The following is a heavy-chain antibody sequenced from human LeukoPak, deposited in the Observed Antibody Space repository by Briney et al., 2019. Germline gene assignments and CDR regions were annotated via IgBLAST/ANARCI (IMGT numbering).Heavy chain of an antibody. V-gene: IGHV4-4*07. D-gene: IGHD3-10*01. CDR3: ARMPPVRGVRNFYFYYYVDV. J-gene: IGHJ6*03. CDR2: IHTSGTT. CDR1: GASIDGYY. Sequence: SETLSLTCTVSGASIDGYYWSWIRQPAGQSPEWIGRIHTSGTTNYNPAFKSRVIMSVDTSDKQFSLNVSSVTAADTAVYYCARMPPVRGVRNFYFYYYVDVWGRETTVTVSS.